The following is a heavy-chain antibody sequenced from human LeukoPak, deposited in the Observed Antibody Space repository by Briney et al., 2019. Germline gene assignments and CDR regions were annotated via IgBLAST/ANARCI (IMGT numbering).Heavy chain of an antibody. CDR3: ARDPWISYGDYDGYFDY. Sequence: PGGSLRLSCAASGFTFSSYSMNWVRQAPGKGLEWVSYISSSSSTIYYADSVKGRFTISRDNAKNSLYLQMNSLRAEDTAVYYCARDPWISYGDYDGYFDYWGQGTLVTVSS. J-gene: IGHJ4*02. V-gene: IGHV3-48*04. CDR2: ISSSSSTI. D-gene: IGHD4-17*01. CDR1: GFTFSSYS.